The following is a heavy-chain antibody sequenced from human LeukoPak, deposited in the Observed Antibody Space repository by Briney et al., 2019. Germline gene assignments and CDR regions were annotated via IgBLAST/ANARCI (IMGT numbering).Heavy chain of an antibody. CDR2: IYYSGST. V-gene: IGHV4-61*05. J-gene: IGHJ4*02. Sequence: SETLSLTCTVSGGSISSSSYYWGWIRQPPGKGLEWIGYIYYSGSTNYNPSLKSRVTISVDTSKNQFSLKLSSVTAADTAVYYCARVSLSSTSVSPHFDYWGQGTLVTVSS. CDR3: ARVSLSSTSVSPHFDY. CDR1: GGSISSSSYY. D-gene: IGHD2-2*01.